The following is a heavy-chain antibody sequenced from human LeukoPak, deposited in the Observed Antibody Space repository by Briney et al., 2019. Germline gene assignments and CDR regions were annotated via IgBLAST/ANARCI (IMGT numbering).Heavy chain of an antibody. CDR1: GYTFTGYY. D-gene: IGHD3-3*01. CDR2: INPNRGGT. J-gene: IGHJ5*02. Sequence: ASVKVSCKASGYTFTGYYMHWVRQAPGQGLEWMGWINPNRGGTNYAQKFQGRVTMTRDTSISTAYMELSRLRSDDTAVYYCARDPITIFGVVILPNNWFDPWGQGTLVTVSS. CDR3: ARDPITIFGVVILPNNWFDP. V-gene: IGHV1-2*02.